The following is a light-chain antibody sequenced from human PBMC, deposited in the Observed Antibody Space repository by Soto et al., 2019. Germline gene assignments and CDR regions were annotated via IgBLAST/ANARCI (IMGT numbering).Light chain of an antibody. CDR3: LQYGSSPYT. J-gene: IGKJ2*01. V-gene: IGKV3-20*01. Sequence: EIVMTQSPGILSLSPGERATLSCRASQSVSRYLNWFQYKPGQAPRLLIYGASSRAAGIPDRFSGSGSGTDFTLTISRLEPEDFAVFYCLQYGSSPYTFGQGTKLEIK. CDR2: GAS. CDR1: QSVSRY.